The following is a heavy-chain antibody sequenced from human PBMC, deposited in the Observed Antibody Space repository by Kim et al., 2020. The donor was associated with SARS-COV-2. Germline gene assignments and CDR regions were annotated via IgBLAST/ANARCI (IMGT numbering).Heavy chain of an antibody. D-gene: IGHD5-18*01. J-gene: IGHJ4*02. V-gene: IGHV3-48*02. CDR3: ARDGGGWTAMAYFDY. Sequence: GGSLRLSCAASGFTFSSYSMNWVRQAPGKGLEWVSYISSSSTIYYADSVKGRFTISRDNAKNSLYLQMNSLRDEDTAVYYCARDGGGWTAMAYFDYWGQGTLVTVSS. CDR2: ISSSSTI. CDR1: GFTFSSYS.